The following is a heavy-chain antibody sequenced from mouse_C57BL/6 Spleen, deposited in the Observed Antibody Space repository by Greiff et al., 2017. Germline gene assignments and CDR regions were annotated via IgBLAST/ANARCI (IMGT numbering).Heavy chain of an antibody. D-gene: IGHD1-2*01. CDR2: ISYDGSN. CDR3: ASPSLLRYWYFDV. J-gene: IGHJ1*03. Sequence: ESGPGLVKPSQSLSLTCSVTGYSITSGYYWNWIRQFPGNKLEWMGYISYDGSNNYNPYLKNQNSITRDTSKNKSFLKLNSVTTEDTATYYCASPSLLRYWYFDVWGTGTTVTVSS. V-gene: IGHV3-6*01. CDR1: GYSITSGYY.